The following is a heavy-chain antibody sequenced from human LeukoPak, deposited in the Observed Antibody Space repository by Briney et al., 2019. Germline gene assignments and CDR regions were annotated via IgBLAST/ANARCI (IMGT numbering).Heavy chain of an antibody. D-gene: IGHD2-2*01. Sequence: ASVKVSCKASGYTFTSYGISWVRQAPGQGLEWMGWISAYNGNTNYAQKFRGRVTMTRDTSISTAYMELSRLRSDDTAVYYCAREGGGYCSSTSCYDAFDIWGQGTMVTVSS. V-gene: IGHV1-18*01. J-gene: IGHJ3*02. CDR2: ISAYNGNT. CDR1: GYTFTSYG. CDR3: AREGGGYCSSTSCYDAFDI.